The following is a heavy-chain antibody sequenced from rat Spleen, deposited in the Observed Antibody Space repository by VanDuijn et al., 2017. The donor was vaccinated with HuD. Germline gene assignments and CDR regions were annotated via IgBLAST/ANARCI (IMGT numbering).Heavy chain of an antibody. CDR3: ARLSELRDYFDY. CDR2: ITYDGSST. J-gene: IGHJ2*01. D-gene: IGHD1-11*01. V-gene: IGHV5-7*01. Sequence: EVQLVESGGGLVQPGRSLKLSCAASGFTFSDYNMAWVRQAPKKGLEWVAIITYDGSSTYYRDSVKGRFTISRDNVESTLYLQMDSLRSEDTATYYCARLSELRDYFDYWGQGVMVTVSS. CDR1: GFTFSDYN.